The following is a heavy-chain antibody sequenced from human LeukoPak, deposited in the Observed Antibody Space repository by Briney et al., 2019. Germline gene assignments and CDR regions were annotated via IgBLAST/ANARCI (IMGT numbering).Heavy chain of an antibody. CDR2: ISSSSSTI. Sequence: GGSLRLSCAASGFTFSSYSMNWVRQAPGKGLEWVSYISSSSSTIYYADSVKGRFTISRDNAKNSLYLQMNSLRAEDTAVYYCARDSLRAPGAFDIWGQGTMVTVSS. CDR1: GFTFSSYS. D-gene: IGHD3-9*01. V-gene: IGHV3-48*04. J-gene: IGHJ3*02. CDR3: ARDSLRAPGAFDI.